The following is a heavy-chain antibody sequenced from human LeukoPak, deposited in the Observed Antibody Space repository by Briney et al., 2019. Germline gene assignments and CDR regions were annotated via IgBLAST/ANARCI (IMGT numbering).Heavy chain of an antibody. Sequence: ASVKVSCKASGYTFSSYDINWVRQATGQGLEWMGWMNPNSGNTGYAQKLQGRLNMTRNTSIDTAYMELSSLRSDDTAVYYCARYCSGGSCYSFGLNYWGQGTLVTVSS. D-gene: IGHD2-15*01. CDR1: GYTFSSYD. CDR3: ARYCSGGSCYSFGLNY. CDR2: MNPNSGNT. J-gene: IGHJ4*02. V-gene: IGHV1-8*01.